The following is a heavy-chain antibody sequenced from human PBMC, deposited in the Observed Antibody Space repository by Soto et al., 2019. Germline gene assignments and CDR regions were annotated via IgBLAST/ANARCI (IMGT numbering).Heavy chain of an antibody. CDR1: GFTFSSYE. J-gene: IGHJ4*02. Sequence: EVQLVESGGGLVQPGGSLRLSCAASGFTFSSYEMNWVRQAPGKGLEWVSYISSRGSTIYYADSVKGRFTISRDNAKNSLYLQMNSLRAEDTAVYYCARVTRYSGYADYWGQGTLVTVSS. V-gene: IGHV3-48*03. CDR2: ISSRGSTI. CDR3: ARVTRYSGYADY. D-gene: IGHD5-12*01.